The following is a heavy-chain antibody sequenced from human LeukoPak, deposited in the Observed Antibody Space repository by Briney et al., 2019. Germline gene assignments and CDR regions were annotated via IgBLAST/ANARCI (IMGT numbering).Heavy chain of an antibody. D-gene: IGHD3-10*01. Sequence: SGTLSLTCTVSGGSISSYYWTWLRQPPGKGLEWIGYIYNSGSTNYNPSLKSRVTISVDTSKNQFSLKLTSVTAADTAVYYCARRRASGFGELLDFWGQGTLVTVSS. CDR3: ARRRASGFGELLDF. V-gene: IGHV4-59*08. J-gene: IGHJ4*02. CDR2: IYNSGST. CDR1: GGSISSYY.